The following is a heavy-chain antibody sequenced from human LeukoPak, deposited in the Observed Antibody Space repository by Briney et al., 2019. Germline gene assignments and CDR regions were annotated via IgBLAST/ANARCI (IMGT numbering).Heavy chain of an antibody. Sequence: PSETLSLTCTVSGGSISSGDYYWSWIRQPPGKGLEWIGYIYYSGSTYYNPSLKSRVTISVDTSKNQFSLKLSSVTAADTAVYYCARDTMVRGIWIGIGLDYWGQGTLVTVSS. CDR1: GGSISSGDYY. D-gene: IGHD3-10*01. J-gene: IGHJ4*02. CDR3: ARDTMVRGIWIGIGLDY. V-gene: IGHV4-30-4*08. CDR2: IYYSGST.